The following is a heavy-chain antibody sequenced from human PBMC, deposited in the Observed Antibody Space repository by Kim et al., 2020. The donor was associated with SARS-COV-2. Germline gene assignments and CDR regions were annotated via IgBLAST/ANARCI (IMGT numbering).Heavy chain of an antibody. CDR1: GGSFSDYS. CDR3: ARGRGGISMVVVVITVAEYYFDY. D-gene: IGHD3-22*01. Sequence: SETLSLTCAVYGGSFSDYSWSWIRQPPGKGLEWIGDIDHRGSTNYNPSLKSRLTISVDTSKNQFTLKLTSVTAEDTAVYYCARGRGGISMVVVVITVAEYYFDYWGRGSRVTVSS. V-gene: IGHV4-34*01. J-gene: IGHJ4*02. CDR2: IDHRGST.